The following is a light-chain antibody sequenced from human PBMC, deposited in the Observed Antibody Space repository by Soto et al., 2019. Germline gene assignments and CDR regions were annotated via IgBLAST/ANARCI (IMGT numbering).Light chain of an antibody. CDR2: EVS. CDR3: SSYAGSNSYV. Sequence: QPALTQPPSASGSPGQSVTISCTGTSSDVGGYNYVSWYQQHPGKAPKLMIYEVSKRPSGVPDRFSGSKSDNTASLTVSGLQAEDEADYYCSSYAGSNSYVFGTGTKVTVL. J-gene: IGLJ1*01. CDR1: SSDVGGYNY. V-gene: IGLV2-8*01.